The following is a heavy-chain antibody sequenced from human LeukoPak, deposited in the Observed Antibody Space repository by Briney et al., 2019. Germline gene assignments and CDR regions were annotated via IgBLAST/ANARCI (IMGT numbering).Heavy chain of an antibody. CDR3: ARVGSYCGGDCYSGYYYYGMDV. J-gene: IGHJ6*02. D-gene: IGHD2-21*02. Sequence: EASVKVSCKASGGTFSSYAISWVRQAPGQGLEWMGGIIPIFGTANYAQKLQGRVTITADESTSTAYMELSSLRSEDTAVYYCARVGSYCGGDCYSGYYYYGMDVWGQGTTVTVSS. V-gene: IGHV1-69*13. CDR2: IIPIFGTA. CDR1: GGTFSSYA.